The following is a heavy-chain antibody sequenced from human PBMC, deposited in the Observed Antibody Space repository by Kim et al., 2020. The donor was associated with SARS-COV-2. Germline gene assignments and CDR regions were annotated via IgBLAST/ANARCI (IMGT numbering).Heavy chain of an antibody. CDR1: GFTFSDLY. CDR2: TRNKTNGYTT. CDR3: ARGEHNSAFYPWDY. D-gene: IGHD3-22*01. Sequence: GGSLRLSCAASGFTFSDLYMDWVRQAPGKGLEWVCRTRNKTNGYTTEYAASVKGRITIARDDSKNSMFLQMNSLKTEDTAVYYCARGEHNSAFYPWDYCGQGALVTVSS. V-gene: IGHV3-72*01. J-gene: IGHJ4*02.